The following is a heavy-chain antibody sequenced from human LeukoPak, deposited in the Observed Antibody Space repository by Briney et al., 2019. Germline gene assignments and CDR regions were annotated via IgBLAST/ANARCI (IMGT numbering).Heavy chain of an antibody. V-gene: IGHV1-69*05. CDR1: GGTLGSYA. CDR2: IIPIFGTA. Sequence: SVKVSCKASGGTLGSYAISWVRQAPGQGLEWMGGIIPIFGTANSAQKFQGRVTITTDESTSTAYMELSSLRSEDTAVYYCARGIRGMATPSYYFDYWGQGTLVTVSS. J-gene: IGHJ4*02. CDR3: ARGIRGMATPSYYFDY. D-gene: IGHD5-24*01.